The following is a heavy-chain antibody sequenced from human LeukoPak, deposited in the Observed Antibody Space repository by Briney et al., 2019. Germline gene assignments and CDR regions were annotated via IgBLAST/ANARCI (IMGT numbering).Heavy chain of an antibody. CDR3: ARIPTYYDFWSGCYLCWFDP. V-gene: IGHV6-1*01. D-gene: IGHD3-3*01. J-gene: IGHJ5*02. CDR2: TYYRSKWYN. CDR1: GDSVSSNSAA. Sequence: SQTLSLTCAISGDSVSSNSAAWNWIRQSPSRGLEWLGRTYYRSKWYNDYAVSVKSRITINPDTSKNQFSLKLSSVTAADTAVYYCARIPTYYDFWSGCYLCWFDPWGQGTLVTVSS.